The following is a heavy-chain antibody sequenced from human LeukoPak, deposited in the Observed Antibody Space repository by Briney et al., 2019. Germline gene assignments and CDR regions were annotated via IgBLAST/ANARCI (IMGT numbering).Heavy chain of an antibody. CDR3: VVTADIDY. Sequence: GRSLRLSCAAPGFTFSSYAMHWVRQAPGKGLEWVAVISYDGSNKYYADSVKGRFTISRDNSKNTLYLQMNSLRAEDTAVYYCVVTADIDYWGQGTLVTVSS. CDR2: ISYDGSNK. CDR1: GFTFSSYA. D-gene: IGHD3-10*01. V-gene: IGHV3-30-3*01. J-gene: IGHJ4*02.